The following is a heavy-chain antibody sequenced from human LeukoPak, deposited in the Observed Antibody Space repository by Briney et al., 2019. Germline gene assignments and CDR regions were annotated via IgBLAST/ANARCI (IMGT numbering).Heavy chain of an antibody. CDR3: ARHSSSGWPLDAFDI. D-gene: IGHD6-19*01. V-gene: IGHV1-18*01. J-gene: IGHJ3*02. CDR1: GFTFTXYA. Sequence: SVXVSFKASGFTFTXYAFSWVRQAPGQGLEGMGWISAYNGNTNYAQKLQGRVSMTTDTSTTTAYMELWSLRSEDTAVYYCARHSSSGWPLDAFDIWGQGTMVTVSS. CDR2: ISAYNGNT.